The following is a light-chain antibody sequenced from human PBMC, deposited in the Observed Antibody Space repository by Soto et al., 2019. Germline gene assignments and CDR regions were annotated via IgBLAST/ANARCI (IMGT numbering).Light chain of an antibody. CDR1: QGIRTD. CDR3: QQYTNTNNPWM. J-gene: IGKJ1*01. CDR2: GAS. Sequence: AVQLTQSPSSLSASVGDRVTITCRASQGIRTDLGWYQQSPGKAPKVLIVGASTLQSGVPSRFSGSGSGTDFTLTISSLQPEDSATYYCQQYTNTNNPWMFGQGTKVEI. V-gene: IGKV1-6*01.